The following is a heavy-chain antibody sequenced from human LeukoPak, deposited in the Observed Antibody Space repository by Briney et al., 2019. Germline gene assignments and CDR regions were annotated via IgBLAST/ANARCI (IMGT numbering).Heavy chain of an antibody. CDR2: ISAYNGNT. V-gene: IGHV1-18*04. Sequence: ASVKVSCKASGYTFTGYYMHWVRQAPGQGLEWMGWISAYNGNTNYAQKLQGRVTMTTDTSTSTAYMELRSLRSDDTAVYYCASVDSSGYYSDYWGRGTLVTVSS. J-gene: IGHJ4*02. CDR3: ASVDSSGYYSDY. D-gene: IGHD3-22*01. CDR1: GYTFTGYY.